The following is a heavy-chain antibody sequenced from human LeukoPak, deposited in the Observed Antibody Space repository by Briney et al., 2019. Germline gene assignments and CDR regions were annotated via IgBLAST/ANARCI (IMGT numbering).Heavy chain of an antibody. CDR1: GGSISSYY. J-gene: IGHJ4*02. Sequence: PSETLSLTCTVSGGSISSYYWSWIRQPPGKGLEWIGEINHSGSTNYNPSLKSRVTISVDTSKNQFSLKLSSVTAADTAVYYCASLRSGWRDYWGQGTLVTVSS. D-gene: IGHD6-19*01. CDR3: ASLRSGWRDY. V-gene: IGHV4-34*01. CDR2: INHSGST.